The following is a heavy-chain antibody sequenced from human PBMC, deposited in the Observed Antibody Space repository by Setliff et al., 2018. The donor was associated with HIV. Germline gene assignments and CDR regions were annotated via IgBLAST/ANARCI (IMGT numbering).Heavy chain of an antibody. CDR3: ARSSGWYYFDR. D-gene: IGHD6-19*01. Sequence: PGGSLRLSCTASGFTFSSYGMHWVRQAPGKGPEWVAVIWYDGSSKFYGDSVRGRFTISRDNSVNTLFLQIISLRVEDTAVYYCARSSGWYYFDRWGQGTLVTVSS. J-gene: IGHJ4*02. V-gene: IGHV3-33*04. CDR2: IWYDGSSK. CDR1: GFTFSSYG.